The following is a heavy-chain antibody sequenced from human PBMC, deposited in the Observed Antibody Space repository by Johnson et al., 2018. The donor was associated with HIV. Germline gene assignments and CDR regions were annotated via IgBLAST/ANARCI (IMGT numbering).Heavy chain of an antibody. CDR1: GFTFDDYG. D-gene: IGHD3-3*01. Sequence: EVQLVESGGGVVRPGGSLRLSCAASGFTFDDYGMSWVRQAPGKGLEWVSAISGSGGSTYYADSVKGRFHIYRENSKNTLYLQMNSLRAEDTAVYDCAKDRQAITIFGVVTGDAFDIWGQGTMVTVSS. CDR2: ISGSGGST. CDR3: AKDRQAITIFGVVTGDAFDI. V-gene: IGHV3-23*04. J-gene: IGHJ3*02.